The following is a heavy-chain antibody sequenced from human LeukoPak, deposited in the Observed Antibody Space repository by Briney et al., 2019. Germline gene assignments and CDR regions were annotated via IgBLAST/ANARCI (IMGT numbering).Heavy chain of an antibody. Sequence: SVKVSCKASGGTFNTSPITWVRQAPGQGLEWMGGTIPLLRTTKNAQKFQGRITITTDESTETAHMELSSLKSDDTAVYYCARGGRTAGDYFDSWGQGTLVTVSS. J-gene: IGHJ4*02. V-gene: IGHV1-69*16. CDR2: TIPLLRTT. D-gene: IGHD2-21*02. CDR3: ARGGRTAGDYFDS. CDR1: GGTFNTSP.